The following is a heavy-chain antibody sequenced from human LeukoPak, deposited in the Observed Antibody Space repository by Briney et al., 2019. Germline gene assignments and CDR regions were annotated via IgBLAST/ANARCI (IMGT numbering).Heavy chain of an antibody. D-gene: IGHD3-22*01. J-gene: IGHJ6*02. V-gene: IGHV3-23*01. CDR3: ARYYDSSGYYEYGMDV. CDR1: GFTFSSYA. Sequence: PGGSLRLSCAASGFTFSSYAMSWVRQAPGKGLEWVSAISGSGGSTYYADSVKGRFTISRDNSKTTLYLQMNSLRAEDTAVYYCARYYDSSGYYEYGMDVWGQGTTVTVSS. CDR2: ISGSGGST.